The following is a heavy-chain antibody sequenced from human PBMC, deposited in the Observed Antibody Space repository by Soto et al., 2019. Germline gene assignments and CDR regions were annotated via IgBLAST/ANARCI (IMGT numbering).Heavy chain of an antibody. V-gene: IGHV4-4*02. CDR2: VYHSGTT. Sequence: SETLSLTCAVSGGSISSSNWWIWVRQAPGKGLEWIGEVYHSGTTNYSPSLKSRVTISVDKSKNQFSLNLSSVTAADTAVYYCARSGPRTYYYDSSTYQDPKYLDYWGQGTLVTVSS. J-gene: IGHJ4*02. CDR1: GGSISSSNW. CDR3: ARSGPRTYYYDSSTYQDPKYLDY. D-gene: IGHD3-22*01.